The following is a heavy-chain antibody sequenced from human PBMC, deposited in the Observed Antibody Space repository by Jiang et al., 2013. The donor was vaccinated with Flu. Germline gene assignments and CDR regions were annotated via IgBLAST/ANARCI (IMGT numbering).Heavy chain of an antibody. V-gene: IGHV4-39*01. CDR1: DDSISYTNYY. CDR2: FTYRGTT. J-gene: IGHJ4*02. Sequence: GSGLVKPSETLSLTCTVSDDSISYTNYYWGWVRQSPGKGLEWIGSFTYRGTTSYNPSLKSRVTVSFDTSKMQLSLQLNSVTAADTAVYFCARHGTYFFDFWGPGTLVTVSS. D-gene: IGHD6-13*01. CDR3: ARHGTYFFDF.